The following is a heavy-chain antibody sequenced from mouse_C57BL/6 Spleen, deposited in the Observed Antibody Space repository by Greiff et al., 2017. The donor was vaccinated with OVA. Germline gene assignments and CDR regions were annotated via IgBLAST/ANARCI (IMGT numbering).Heavy chain of an antibody. CDR1: GYTFTSYR. V-gene: IGHV1-72*01. D-gene: IGHD1-1*02. Sequence: QQSCKASGYTFTSYRMPWVKQRPGRGLERIGRIDPNSGGTNYNEKFKSKATLTVDKPSSTAYMQLSSLTSEDSAVYYCARTTTEVEEFAYWGQGTLVTVSA. CDR3: ARTTTEVEEFAY. CDR2: IDPNSGGT. J-gene: IGHJ3*01.